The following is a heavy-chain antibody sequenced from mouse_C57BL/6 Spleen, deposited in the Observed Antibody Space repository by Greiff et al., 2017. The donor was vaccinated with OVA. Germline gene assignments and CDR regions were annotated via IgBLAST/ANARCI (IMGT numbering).Heavy chain of an antibody. Sequence: DVQLVESGGDLVKPGGSLKLSCAASGFTFSSYGMSWVRQTPDKRLEWVATISSGGSYTYYPDSVKGRFTISRDNANNTLYLQMSSLKSEDTAMYYCARQGYDYDEGTWFAYWGQGTLVTVSA. V-gene: IGHV5-6*01. D-gene: IGHD2-4*01. CDR3: ARQGYDYDEGTWFAY. CDR1: GFTFSSYG. J-gene: IGHJ3*01. CDR2: ISSGGSYT.